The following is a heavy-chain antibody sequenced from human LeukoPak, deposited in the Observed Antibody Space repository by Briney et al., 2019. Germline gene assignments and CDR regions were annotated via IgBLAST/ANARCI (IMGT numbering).Heavy chain of an antibody. D-gene: IGHD2-15*01. J-gene: IGHJ4*02. Sequence: PGESLKISCKASGYTFTNYWIGWVRYTPGKGLEWMGIIHPGDSDTRYRTSFQGQVTMSVDESTSTAYLHWTSLKASDTAIYYCARHAGYCTGGKCYSFYSFDYWGQGTLVTVSS. V-gene: IGHV5-51*01. CDR2: IHPGDSDT. CDR1: GYTFTNYW. CDR3: ARHAGYCTGGKCYSFYSFDY.